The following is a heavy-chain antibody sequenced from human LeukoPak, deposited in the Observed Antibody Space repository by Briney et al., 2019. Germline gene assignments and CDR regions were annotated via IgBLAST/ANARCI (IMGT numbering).Heavy chain of an antibody. V-gene: IGHV4-61*01. J-gene: IGHJ5*02. Sequence: PSETLSLTCTVSGGSVSSVSYDWGWTRQPPGRGRVCSACIEYSGSTNYNPTLKSRVTISVDTSKNQSSLKLSSVTAADTAVYYCARAPRRVTMIVPEFDPWGQGTLVTVSS. CDR2: IEYSGST. D-gene: IGHD3-22*01. CDR3: ARAPRRVTMIVPEFDP. CDR1: GGSVSSVSYD.